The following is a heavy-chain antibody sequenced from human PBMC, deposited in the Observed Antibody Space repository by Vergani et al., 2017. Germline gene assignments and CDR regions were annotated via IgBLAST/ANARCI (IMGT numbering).Heavy chain of an antibody. CDR1: GFTFTVYG. J-gene: IGHJ4*01. D-gene: IGHD6-13*01. CDR2: VRDKEDGGTP. V-gene: IGHV3-49*04. Sequence: EVQLVESGGGLEQPGRSLRLSCRASGFTFTVYGISWVRQAPGKGLEWVGFVRDKEDGGTPEHAASVKGRFTISRDDSKAIAYLQMNSLKTEDTAVYYCTTGFPGSSWSTYWGQGTLVTVSS. CDR3: TTGFPGSSWSTY.